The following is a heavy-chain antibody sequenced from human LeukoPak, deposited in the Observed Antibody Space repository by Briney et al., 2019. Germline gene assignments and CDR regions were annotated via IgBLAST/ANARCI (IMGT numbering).Heavy chain of an antibody. CDR1: GYTFTGYY. D-gene: IGHD2-8*02. V-gene: IGHV1-2*02. Sequence: ASVKVSCTASGYTFTGYYMHWVRQAPGQGLEWMGWINPNSGGTNYAQKFQGRVTMTRDTSISTAYMELSRLRSDDTAVYYCASFGVLVSRYYYYMDVWGKGTTVTVSS. CDR2: INPNSGGT. J-gene: IGHJ6*03. CDR3: ASFGVLVSRYYYYMDV.